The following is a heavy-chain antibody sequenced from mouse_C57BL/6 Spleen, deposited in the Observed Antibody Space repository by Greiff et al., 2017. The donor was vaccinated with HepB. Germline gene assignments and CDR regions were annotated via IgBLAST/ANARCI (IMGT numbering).Heavy chain of an antibody. CDR3: ARDDDYDTFAY. V-gene: IGHV5-4*01. CDR2: ISDGGSYT. Sequence: EVKLMESGGGLVKPGGSLKLSCAASGFTFSSYAMSWVRQTPEKRLEWVATISDGGSYTYYPDNVKGRFTISRDNAKNNLYLQMSHLKSEDTAMYYCARDDDYDTFAYWGQGTLVTVSA. D-gene: IGHD2-4*01. J-gene: IGHJ3*01. CDR1: GFTFSSYA.